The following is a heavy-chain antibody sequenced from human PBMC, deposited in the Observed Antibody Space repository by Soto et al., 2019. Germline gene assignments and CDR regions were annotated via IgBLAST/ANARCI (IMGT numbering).Heavy chain of an antibody. CDR3: AKENFGVGDIVVVPAAWAYNWFDP. V-gene: IGHV3-30*18. CDR2: ISYDGSNK. CDR1: GFTFSSYG. J-gene: IGHJ5*02. D-gene: IGHD2-2*01. Sequence: ESGGGVVQPGRSMRLSCAASGFTFSSYGMHWVRQAPGKGLEWVAVISYDGSNKYYADSVKGRFTISRDNSKNTLYLQMNILRAEDTAVYYGAKENFGVGDIVVVPAAWAYNWFDPWGHGTLVTVSS.